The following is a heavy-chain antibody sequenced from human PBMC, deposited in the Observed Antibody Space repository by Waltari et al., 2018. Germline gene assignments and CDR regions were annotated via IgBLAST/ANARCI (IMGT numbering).Heavy chain of an antibody. V-gene: IGHV1-46*01. CDR2: INPSGGST. CDR1: GYTFTSYY. J-gene: IGHJ4*02. D-gene: IGHD5-18*01. Sequence: QVQLVQSGAEVKKPGASVKVSCKASGYTFTSYYMHWVRQAPGQGLEWMGIINPSGGSTSYAQKFQGRVTMTRDTSTSTVYMELSSLRSEDTAVYYCAKATIQLWLHDAYYFDYWGQGTLVTVSS. CDR3: AKATIQLWLHDAYYFDY.